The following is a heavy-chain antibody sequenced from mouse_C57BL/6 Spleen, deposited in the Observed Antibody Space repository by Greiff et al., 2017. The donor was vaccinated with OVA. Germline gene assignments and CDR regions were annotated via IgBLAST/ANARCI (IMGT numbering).Heavy chain of an antibody. CDR1: GYSITSGYY. D-gene: IGHD2-5*01. J-gene: IGHJ3*01. Sequence: DVKLQESGPGLVKPSQSLSLTCSVTGYSITSGYYWNWIRQFPGNKLEWMGYISYDGSNNYNPSLKTRISITRDTSKNQFFLKLNSVTTEDTATYYCARENYSNYAWFAYWGQGTLVTVSA. CDR2: ISYDGSN. CDR3: ARENYSNYAWFAY. V-gene: IGHV3-6*01.